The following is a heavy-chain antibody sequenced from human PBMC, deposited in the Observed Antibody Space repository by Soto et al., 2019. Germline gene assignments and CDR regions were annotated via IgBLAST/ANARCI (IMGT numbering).Heavy chain of an antibody. CDR2: IDVGSANA. V-gene: IGHV1-58*01. D-gene: IGHD4-17*01. J-gene: IGHJ4*02. Sequence: SVKVSCKTSGFTFSISAVHWVRQARGHRLQWIGWIDVGSANANYAQKLQERVTMTRDTSTSTAYMELRSLRSDDTAVYYCARDSTTVAPDYWGQGTLVTVSS. CDR1: GFTFSISA. CDR3: ARDSTTVAPDY.